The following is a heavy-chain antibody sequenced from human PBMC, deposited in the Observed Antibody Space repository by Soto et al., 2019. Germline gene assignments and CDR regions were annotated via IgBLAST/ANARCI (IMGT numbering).Heavy chain of an antibody. D-gene: IGHD1-1*01. Sequence: PGGSLRLSCAASGFSVRDKYMTWVRQAPGQGLEWVSLISEQGTAVHADPVKGRFTISRDISKKALYLEMNNLRADDTALYYCATSIHNFGPHAFEIWGQGTMVTVSS. J-gene: IGHJ3*02. CDR2: ISEQGTA. V-gene: IGHV3-53*01. CDR3: ATSIHNFGPHAFEI. CDR1: GFSVRDKY.